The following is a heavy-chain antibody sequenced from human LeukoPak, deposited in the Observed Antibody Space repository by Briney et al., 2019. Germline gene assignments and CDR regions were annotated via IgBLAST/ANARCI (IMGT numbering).Heavy chain of an antibody. J-gene: IGHJ4*02. D-gene: IGHD3-22*01. Sequence: PSGTLSLTCAVSGGSISSSNWWSWVRQPPGKGLEWIGEIYHSGSTNYNPSLKSRVTISVDKSKNQFSLKLSSVTAADTAVYYCAREPRGEKYYYDSSGYYSFDYWGQGTLVTVSS. CDR2: IYHSGST. V-gene: IGHV4-4*02. CDR1: GGSISSSNW. CDR3: AREPRGEKYYYDSSGYYSFDY.